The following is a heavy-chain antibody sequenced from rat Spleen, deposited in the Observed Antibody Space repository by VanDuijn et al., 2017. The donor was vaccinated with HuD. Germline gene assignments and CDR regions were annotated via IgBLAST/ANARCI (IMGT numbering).Heavy chain of an antibody. CDR3: TRDNYGGYWFAY. V-gene: IGHV5-27*01. CDR1: GFTFSNYY. D-gene: IGHD1-11*01. J-gene: IGHJ3*01. Sequence: EVQLVESGGGLVQPGRSMKLSCAASGFTFSNYYMAWVRQAPTKGLEWVAYISTGGGSTYYRDSVKGRFTISRDNAKSTLYLQMDSLRSEDTATYYCTRDNYGGYWFAYWGQGTLVTVSS. CDR2: ISTGGGST.